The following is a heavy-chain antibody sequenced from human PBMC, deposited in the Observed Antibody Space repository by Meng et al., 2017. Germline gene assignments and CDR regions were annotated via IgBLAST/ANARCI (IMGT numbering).Heavy chain of an antibody. CDR1: GFTVSSNY. J-gene: IGHJ4*02. D-gene: IGHD3-22*01. CDR3: ARASYYYDGSGYYYEYFDY. V-gene: IGHV3-66*02. Sequence: GESLKISCAASGFTVSSNYMSWVRQAPGQVLEWVSVIYSGGSTYYADSVKGRFTISRDNSTITLYLQMNSLKAKDTAVYYCARASYYYDGSGYYYEYFDYWGQGTLVTVSS. CDR2: IYSGGST.